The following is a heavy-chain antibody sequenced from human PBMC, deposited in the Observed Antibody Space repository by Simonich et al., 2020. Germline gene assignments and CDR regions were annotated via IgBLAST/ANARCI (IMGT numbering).Heavy chain of an antibody. J-gene: IGHJ3*02. CDR3: ARQLNDFDI. Sequence: EVQLVQSGAEVKKPGESLKISCKGSGYSFTSYWIGWVRQRPGKGLEWMRIIFPVESDTRYSPSVQGQVTISADKSISTAYLQWSSLKASDTAMYYCARQLNDFDIWGQGTMVTVSS. CDR2: IFPVESDT. D-gene: IGHD1-1*01. CDR1: GYSFTSYW. V-gene: IGHV5-51*01.